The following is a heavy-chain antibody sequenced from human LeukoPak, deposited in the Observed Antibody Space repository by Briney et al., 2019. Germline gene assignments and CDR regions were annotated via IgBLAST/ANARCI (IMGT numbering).Heavy chain of an antibody. D-gene: IGHD3-3*01. CDR3: ARDLGDDFWSGYTYYFNY. CDR1: GYTFTGYY. V-gene: IGHV1-2*02. CDR2: INPNSGGT. J-gene: IGHJ4*02. Sequence: ASVKVSCKSSGYTFTGYYMHWVRQAPGQGLEWMGWINPNSGGTNYAQKFQGRVTMTGDTSISTAYMELSRLRSDDTAVYYCARDLGDDFWSGYTYYFNYWGQGTLVTVSS.